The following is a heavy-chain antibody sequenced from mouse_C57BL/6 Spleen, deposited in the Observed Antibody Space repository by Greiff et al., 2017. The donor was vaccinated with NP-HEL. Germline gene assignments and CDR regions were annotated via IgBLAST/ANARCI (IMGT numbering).Heavy chain of an antibody. V-gene: IGHV5-9*01. CDR3: ARRNYGSSYEAMDY. Sequence: EVQVVESGGGLVKPGGSLKLSCAASGFTFSSYTMSWVRQTPEKRLEWVATISGGGGNTYYPDSVKGRFTISRDNAKNTLYLQMSSLRSEDTALYYCARRNYGSSYEAMDYWGQGTSVTVSS. CDR1: GFTFSSYT. D-gene: IGHD1-1*01. CDR2: ISGGGGNT. J-gene: IGHJ4*01.